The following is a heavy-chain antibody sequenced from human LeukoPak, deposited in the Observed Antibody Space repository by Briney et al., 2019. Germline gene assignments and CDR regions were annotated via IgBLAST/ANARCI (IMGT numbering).Heavy chain of an antibody. CDR1: GGSLSGYY. J-gene: IGHJ4*02. Sequence: SETLSLTCAVYGGSLSGYYWSWIRQPPGKGLEWVGEINHSGSTNYNPSLKSRFTISVDRSKNQFSLKLSSVTAADTAVYYCARAGRVMVRGVRGPKFDYGGQGPLVLVSS. V-gene: IGHV4-34*01. D-gene: IGHD3-10*01. CDR3: ARAGRVMVRGVRGPKFDY. CDR2: INHSGST.